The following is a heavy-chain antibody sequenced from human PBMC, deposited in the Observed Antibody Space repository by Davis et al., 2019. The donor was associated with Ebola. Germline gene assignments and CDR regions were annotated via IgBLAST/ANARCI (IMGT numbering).Heavy chain of an antibody. D-gene: IGHD1-26*01. J-gene: IGHJ6*02. CDR1: GFTFSDYY. Sequence: GGSLRFSCAASGFTFSDYYMSWIRQAPGKGLEWVSYISSSGSTIYYADSVKGRFTISRDNAKNSLYLQMNSLRAEDTAVYYCAREGSSYSGSYQYYYYGMDVWGQGTLVTVSS. CDR2: ISSSGSTI. CDR3: AREGSSYSGSYQYYYYGMDV. V-gene: IGHV3-11*04.